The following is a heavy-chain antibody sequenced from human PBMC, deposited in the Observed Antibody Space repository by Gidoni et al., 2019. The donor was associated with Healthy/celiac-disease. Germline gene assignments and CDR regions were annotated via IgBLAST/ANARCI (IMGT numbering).Heavy chain of an antibody. CDR3: TGSGSYGRYYYYYYGMDV. CDR1: GFTFGAYA. D-gene: IGHD1-26*01. Sequence: EVQLVESGGGLVQPGRSLRLSCTASGFTFGAYAMRWFRQAPGKGLEWVGFIRSKAYGGTTEYAASVKGRFTISRDDSKSIAYLQMNSLKTEDTAVYYCTGSGSYGRYYYYYYGMDVWGQGTTVTVSS. V-gene: IGHV3-49*03. CDR2: IRSKAYGGTT. J-gene: IGHJ6*02.